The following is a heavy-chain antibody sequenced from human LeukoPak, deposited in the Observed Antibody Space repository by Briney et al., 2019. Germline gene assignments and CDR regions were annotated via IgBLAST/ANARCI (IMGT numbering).Heavy chain of an antibody. J-gene: IGHJ2*01. V-gene: IGHV4-34*01. Sequence: PSETLSLTCAVYGGSFSGYYWSWIRQPPGKGLEWIGEINHSGSTNYNPSLKSRVTISVDTSKNQFSLKLSSVTAADTAVYYCASLVIPSSSRYASRYFDLWGRGTLVTVSS. CDR1: GGSFSGYY. CDR2: INHSGST. CDR3: ASLVIPSSSRYASRYFDL. D-gene: IGHD6-13*01.